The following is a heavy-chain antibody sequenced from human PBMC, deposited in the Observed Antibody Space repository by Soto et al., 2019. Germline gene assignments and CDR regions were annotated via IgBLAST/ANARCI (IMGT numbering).Heavy chain of an antibody. J-gene: IGHJ5*02. V-gene: IGHV1-46*01. D-gene: IGHD2-2*02. Sequence: GASVKVSCKASGYTFTSYYMHWVRQAPGQGLEWMGIINPSGGSTSYAQKFQGRVTMTRDTSTSTVYMELSSLRSEDTAVYYCARGVENCSSTSCYISRWFDPWGQGTLVTVS. CDR2: INPSGGST. CDR3: ARGVENCSSTSCYISRWFDP. CDR1: GYTFTSYY.